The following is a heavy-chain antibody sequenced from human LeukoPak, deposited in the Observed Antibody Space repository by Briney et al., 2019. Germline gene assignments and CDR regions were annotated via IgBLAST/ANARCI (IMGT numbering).Heavy chain of an antibody. CDR1: GYTFTSYY. CDR3: ARDVVGRGYCSGGTCFPDYYGMDV. V-gene: IGHV1-46*01. CDR2: INPSAGST. Sequence: GSVKVSCKASGYTFTSYYMHWVRQAPGQGLEWMGIINPSAGSTSYAQKFQGRVTMTRDTSTSTVYMELSSLRSEDTAVYYCARDVVGRGYCSGGTCFPDYYGMDVWGQGTTVTVSS. J-gene: IGHJ6*02. D-gene: IGHD2-15*01.